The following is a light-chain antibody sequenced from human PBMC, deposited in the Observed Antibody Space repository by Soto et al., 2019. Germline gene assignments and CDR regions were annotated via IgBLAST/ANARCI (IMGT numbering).Light chain of an antibody. CDR2: LGS. V-gene: IGKV2-28*01. J-gene: IGKJ4*01. Sequence: DIVMTQSPLSLPVTPGEPASISCRSSQNLLHSNGYNYLDWYLQKPGQSPQLMIFLGSNRASGVPYRFSGSGSGTNFTLKISRVEAEDVGVYYCMQSLQAPLTFGGGTKVESK. CDR1: QNLLHSNGYNY. CDR3: MQSLQAPLT.